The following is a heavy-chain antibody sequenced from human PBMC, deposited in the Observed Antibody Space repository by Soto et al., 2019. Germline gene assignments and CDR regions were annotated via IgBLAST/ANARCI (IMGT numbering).Heavy chain of an antibody. Sequence: PGGSLRLSCAASGFTFSTYAMSWVRQAPGKGLELFSVISGSGGSTYYADSVKGRFTISRDNSKNTLYLQMNSLRAEDTAVYYCAKEGEYSSGWDNFDYWGQGTLVTVSS. CDR3: AKEGEYSSGWDNFDY. J-gene: IGHJ4*02. CDR2: ISGSGGST. V-gene: IGHV3-23*01. D-gene: IGHD6-19*01. CDR1: GFTFSTYA.